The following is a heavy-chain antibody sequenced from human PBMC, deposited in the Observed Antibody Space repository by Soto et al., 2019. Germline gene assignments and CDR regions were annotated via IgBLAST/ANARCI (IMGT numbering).Heavy chain of an antibody. CDR3: ARELVLPSIFNTSGHNGDLFAP. V-gene: IGHV4-31*03. CDR1: GGSISSGGYY. D-gene: IGHD3-10*01. J-gene: IGHJ5*02. CDR2: IYYSGST. Sequence: SETLSLTCTVSGGSISSGGYYWSWIRQHPGKGLEWIGYIYYSGSTYYNPSLKSRVTISVDTSKNQFSLKLSSVTAADTAVYYCARELVLPSIFNTSGHNGDLFAPRGQGTLVTGSS.